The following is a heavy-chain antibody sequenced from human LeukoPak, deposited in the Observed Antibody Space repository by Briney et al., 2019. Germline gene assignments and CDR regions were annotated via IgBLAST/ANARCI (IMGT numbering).Heavy chain of an antibody. Sequence: EGSLRLSCAASGFTFSKAWMNWARQAPGKGLEWVASINHNGNVNYYVDSVKGRFTISRDNAKNSLYLQMSNLRAEDTAVYFCARGGGLDVWGQGATVTVSS. CDR2: INHNGNVN. CDR1: GFTFSKAW. CDR3: ARGGGLDV. D-gene: IGHD3-16*01. J-gene: IGHJ6*02. V-gene: IGHV3-7*03.